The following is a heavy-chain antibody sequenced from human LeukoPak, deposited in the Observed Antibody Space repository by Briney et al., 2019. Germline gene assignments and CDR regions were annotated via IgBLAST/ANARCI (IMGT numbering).Heavy chain of an antibody. J-gene: IGHJ4*02. CDR1: GFTFSSYG. Sequence: GGSLRLSCAASGFTFSSYGMYWVRQAPGKGLEWVSYISSSGSTIYYADSVKGRFTISRDNAKNSLYLQMNSLRAEDTAVYYCARGPYYYGSGRCDYWGQGTLVTVSS. V-gene: IGHV3-48*04. CDR2: ISSSGSTI. CDR3: ARGPYYYGSGRCDY. D-gene: IGHD3-10*01.